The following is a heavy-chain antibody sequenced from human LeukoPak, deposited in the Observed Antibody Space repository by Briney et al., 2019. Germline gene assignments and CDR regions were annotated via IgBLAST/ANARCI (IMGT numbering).Heavy chain of an antibody. CDR2: ISAYNGNT. CDR3: ARDSGGYFDY. V-gene: IGHV1-18*01. J-gene: IGHJ4*02. Sequence: ASVKVSCKASGYTFTSYGISWMRQAPGQGLEWMRWISAYNGNTNYAQKLQGRVTMTTDTSTSTAFMELRSLRSDDTAVYYCARDSGGYFDYWGQGTLVTVSS. CDR1: GYTFTSYG. D-gene: IGHD3-10*01.